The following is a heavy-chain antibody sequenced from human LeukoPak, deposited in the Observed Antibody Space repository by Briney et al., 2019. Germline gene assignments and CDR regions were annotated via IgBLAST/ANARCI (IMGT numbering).Heavy chain of an antibody. Sequence: SETLSLTCTVSGGSISSSSYYWGWIRQPPGKGLEWIGSIYYSGSTYYNPSLKSRVTISVDTSKNQFSLKLSSVTAADTAVYYCAKYEGGTMFDYWGQGTLVTVSS. CDR2: IYYSGST. V-gene: IGHV4-39*01. CDR1: GGSISSSSYY. J-gene: IGHJ4*02. CDR3: AKYEGGTMFDY. D-gene: IGHD2-15*01.